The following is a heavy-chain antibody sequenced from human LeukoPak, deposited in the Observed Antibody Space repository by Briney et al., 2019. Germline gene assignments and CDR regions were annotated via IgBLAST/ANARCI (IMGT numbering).Heavy chain of an antibody. CDR1: GGSISSGTYY. D-gene: IGHD3-22*01. V-gene: IGHV4-61*02. CDR3: ARLYYDSSGYYYNWFDP. Sequence: SETLSLTCTVSGGSISSGTYYWNWIRQPAGKGLEWIGRIYTSGSTNYNPSLKSRVTISVDMSKNQFSLKLSSVTAADTAVYYCARLYYDSSGYYYNWFDPWGQGTLVTVSS. J-gene: IGHJ5*02. CDR2: IYTSGST.